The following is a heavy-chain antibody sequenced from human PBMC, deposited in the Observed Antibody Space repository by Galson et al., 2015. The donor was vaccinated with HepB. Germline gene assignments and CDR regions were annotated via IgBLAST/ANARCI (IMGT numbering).Heavy chain of an antibody. CDR1: GFTFDDYT. CDR2: ISWDGGSA. D-gene: IGHD6-6*01. CDR3: AKSNYSSSSMGFDY. V-gene: IGHV3-43*01. Sequence: SLRLSCAASGFTFDDYTMHWVRQAPGKGLEWVSLISWDGGSAYYADSVKGRFTISRDNSKNSLYLQMNSLRTEDTALYYCAKSNYSSSSMGFDYWGQGTLVTVSS. J-gene: IGHJ4*02.